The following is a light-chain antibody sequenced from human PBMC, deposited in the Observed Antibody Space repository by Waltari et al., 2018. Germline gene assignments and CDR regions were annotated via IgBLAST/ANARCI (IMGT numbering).Light chain of an antibody. CDR3: QKYGTLPAT. CDR2: DAS. CDR1: QSVSKY. Sequence: EIVLTQSPGTLSLSPGERATLSCRASQSVSKYLAWYQQKPGQAPRLLIYDASTGATGIPDRFSGSGWGTDFSLTISRLEPEDFAVYYCQKYGTLPATFGQGTKVQ. V-gene: IGKV3-20*01. J-gene: IGKJ1*01.